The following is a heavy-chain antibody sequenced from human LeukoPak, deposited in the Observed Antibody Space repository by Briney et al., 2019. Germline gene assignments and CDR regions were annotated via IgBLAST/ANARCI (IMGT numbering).Heavy chain of an antibody. CDR1: GYTLTELS. CDR3: ARAPIMVVTAIPEGYDY. D-gene: IGHD2-21*02. J-gene: IGHJ4*02. V-gene: IGHV1-24*01. Sequence: ASVKVSCKVSGYTLTELSMHWVRQAPGKGLEWMGGFYPEDGETIYAQKFQGRVTMTADTSTDTAYMELSSLRSEDTAVYYCARAPIMVVTAIPEGYDYWGQGTLVTVSS. CDR2: FYPEDGET.